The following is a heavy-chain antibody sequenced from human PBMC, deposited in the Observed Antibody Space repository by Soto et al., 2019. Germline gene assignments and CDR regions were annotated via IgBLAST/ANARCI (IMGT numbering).Heavy chain of an antibody. J-gene: IGHJ6*03. CDR2: IYHSGST. Sequence: SETMSLTCAVSSGSISSSNWWSWVSQPPGKGLEWIGEIYHSGSTNYNPSLKSRVTISVDKSKNQLSLKLSSVTAADTAVYYCARGLGSGSYNYYYYMDVWGKGTTVTVSS. CDR1: SGSISSSNW. D-gene: IGHD3-10*01. CDR3: ARGLGSGSYNYYYYMDV. V-gene: IGHV4-4*02.